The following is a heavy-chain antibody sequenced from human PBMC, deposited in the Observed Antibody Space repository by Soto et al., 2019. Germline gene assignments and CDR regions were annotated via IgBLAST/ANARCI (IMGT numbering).Heavy chain of an antibody. CDR3: AKKSWVVFWSGYYTGIDTSTYYGMDV. D-gene: IGHD3-3*01. CDR1: GFTFSSYA. Sequence: HPGGSLRLSCAASGFTFSSYAMSWVRQAPGKGLEWDSAISGSGGSTYYADSVKGRFTISRDNSKNTLYLQMNSLRAEDTAVYYCAKKSWVVFWSGYYTGIDTSTYYGMDVWGQGTTVTVSS. J-gene: IGHJ6*02. V-gene: IGHV3-23*01. CDR2: ISGSGGST.